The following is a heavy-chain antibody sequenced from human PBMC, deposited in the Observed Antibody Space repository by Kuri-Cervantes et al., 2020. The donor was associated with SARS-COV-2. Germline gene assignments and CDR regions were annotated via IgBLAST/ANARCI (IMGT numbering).Heavy chain of an antibody. CDR2: ISGGST. CDR1: GFTVSSNE. CDR3: ARDGGVVIPWFDP. V-gene: IGHV3-38-3*01. J-gene: IGHJ5*02. Sequence: GESLKISCTASGFTVSSNEMSWVRQAPGKGLEWVSSISGGSTYYADSVKGRFTISRDNSKNTLYLQMNSLRAEDTAVYYCARDGGVVIPWFDPWGQGTLVTVSS. D-gene: IGHD3-3*01.